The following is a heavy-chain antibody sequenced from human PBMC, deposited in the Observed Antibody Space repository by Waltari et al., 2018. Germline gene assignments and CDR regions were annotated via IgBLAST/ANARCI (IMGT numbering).Heavy chain of an antibody. CDR2: ISSCSSNS. CDR3: ARGGYCNSTTCHGSSAFDI. V-gene: IGHV3-48*01. J-gene: IGHJ3*02. CDR1: GFTFISYS. D-gene: IGHD2-2*01. Sequence: EVSLVESGGDLVQPGESLRLSCAASGFTFISYSMNWIRQAPGEGVEVLYYISSCSSNSVYGDFVKGRVTISRDKDKNTLCLRMNSLGAEDTAVYYCARGGYCNSTTCHGSSAFDIWGQGTVVTVSS.